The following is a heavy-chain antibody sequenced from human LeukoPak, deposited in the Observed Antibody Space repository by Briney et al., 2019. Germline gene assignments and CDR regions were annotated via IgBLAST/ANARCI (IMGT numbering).Heavy chain of an antibody. CDR3: ARVDYDFWSGYSSCVDY. CDR1: GFTLNTVD. V-gene: IGHV3-23*01. Sequence: PGGSLRLSCSASGFTLNTVDMNWVRQAPGKGLEWVSAISGSGGNTYYIDSVKGRFTISRDNSKNTLDLQMNSLRAEDTAVYYCARVDYDFWSGYSSCVDYWGQGTLVTVSS. CDR2: ISGSGGNT. J-gene: IGHJ4*02. D-gene: IGHD3-3*01.